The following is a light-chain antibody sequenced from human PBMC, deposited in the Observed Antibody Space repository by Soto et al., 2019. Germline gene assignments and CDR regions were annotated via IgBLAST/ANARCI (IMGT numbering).Light chain of an antibody. CDR2: KAS. Sequence: DIQMTQSPSTLSGSVGDRVTITCRASQTISSWLAWYQQKPGKAPKLLIYKASTLKSGVPSRFSGSGSGTEFTLTISSLQPDDFATYYCQHYKSYSEAFGHGTK. CDR3: QHYKSYSEA. V-gene: IGKV1-5*03. CDR1: QTISSW. J-gene: IGKJ1*01.